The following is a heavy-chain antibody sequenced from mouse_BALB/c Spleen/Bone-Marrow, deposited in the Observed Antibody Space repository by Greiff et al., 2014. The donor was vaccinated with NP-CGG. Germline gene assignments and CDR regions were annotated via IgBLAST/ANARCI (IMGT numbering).Heavy chain of an antibody. CDR1: GYTFTDYY. Sequence: LVESGPELVKPGASVKISCKASGYTFTDYYINWVKQTPGQGLEWIGWIYPGSGNTKYDEKFKGKATLTVDTSSSTAYMQLSSLTSEDTAVYFCANLGRCAMDYWGQGTSVTVSS. CDR2: IYPGSGNT. D-gene: IGHD1-1*01. V-gene: IGHV1-84*02. J-gene: IGHJ4*01. CDR3: ANLGRCAMDY.